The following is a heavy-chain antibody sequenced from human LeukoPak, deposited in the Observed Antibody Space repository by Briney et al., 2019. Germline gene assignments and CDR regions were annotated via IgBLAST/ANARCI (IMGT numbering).Heavy chain of an antibody. CDR3: AKTSFGDFLHYFDY. J-gene: IGHJ4*02. Sequence: GGSLRLSCAASGFTFSSYAMSWVRQAPGKGLEWVSAISGSGGNTYYADSVKGRFTISRDNSKNTLYLQMNSLRAEDTAVYYCAKTSFGDFLHYFDYWGQGTLVTVSS. CDR2: ISGSGGNT. CDR1: GFTFSSYA. V-gene: IGHV3-23*01. D-gene: IGHD4-17*01.